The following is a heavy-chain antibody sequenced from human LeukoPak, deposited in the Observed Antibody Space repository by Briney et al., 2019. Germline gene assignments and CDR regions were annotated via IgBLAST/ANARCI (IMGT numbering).Heavy chain of an antibody. V-gene: IGHV3-23*01. Sequence: GGSLRLSCAASGFNFANHAMSWVRQTAGEGLEWVTAISGGGDITYYADSVKGRFTISRDNSKDTLFLQMHSLRPGDTAVYYCVREDTPATANYWGQGTLVTISS. CDR3: VREDTPATANY. J-gene: IGHJ4*02. CDR2: ISGGGDIT. D-gene: IGHD2-21*02. CDR1: GFNFANHA.